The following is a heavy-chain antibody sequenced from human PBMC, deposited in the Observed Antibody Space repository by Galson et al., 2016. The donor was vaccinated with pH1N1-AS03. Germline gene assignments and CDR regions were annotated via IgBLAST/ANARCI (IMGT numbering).Heavy chain of an antibody. D-gene: IGHD1-14*01. CDR2: ISFDGNNR. V-gene: IGHV3-30-3*01. J-gene: IGHJ4*02. Sequence: SLRLSCAASGFIFTSYTMHWVRQAPGKGLEWVAVISFDGNNRYYMDSVKGRFSISRDDSKNTPYLQMNSLKTEDTAVYYCTRQGPTISDDFDYWGQGTLVTVSS. CDR3: TRQGPTISDDFDY. CDR1: GFIFTSYT.